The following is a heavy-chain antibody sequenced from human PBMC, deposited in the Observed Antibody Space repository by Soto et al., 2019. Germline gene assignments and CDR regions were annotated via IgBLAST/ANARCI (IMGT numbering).Heavy chain of an antibody. V-gene: IGHV4-34*01. D-gene: IGHD3-9*01. CDR3: VRAGLRHFDWLLGWNYFDY. Sequence: SEPLSLTCALYGGSFRGYYWSWIRQPPGKGLEWIWEINHSGSTNYNPALKSRVTISVDTSKNQFSLKLSSVTAADTAVYYCVRAGLRHFDWLLGWNYFDYWGQGTLVTVS. J-gene: IGHJ4*02. CDR2: INHSGST. CDR1: GGSFRGYY.